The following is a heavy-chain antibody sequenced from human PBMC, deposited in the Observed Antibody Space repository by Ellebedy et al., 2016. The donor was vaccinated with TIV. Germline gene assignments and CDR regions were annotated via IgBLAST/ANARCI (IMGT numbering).Heavy chain of an antibody. V-gene: IGHV3-23*01. CDR1: GFTFSSYA. CDR3: ANPKKYSSGWDAFDI. Sequence: GGSLRLXCAASGFTFSSYAMSWVRQAPGKGLEWVSAISGSGGSTYYADSVKGRFTISRDNSKNTLYLQMNSLRAEDTAVYYCANPKKYSSGWDAFDIWGQGTMVTVSS. D-gene: IGHD6-19*01. CDR2: ISGSGGST. J-gene: IGHJ3*02.